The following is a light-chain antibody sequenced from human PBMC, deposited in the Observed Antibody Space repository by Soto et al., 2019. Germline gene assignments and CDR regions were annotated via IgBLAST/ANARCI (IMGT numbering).Light chain of an antibody. Sequence: DIQMTQSPSSLSASVGDRVIITCRASQSISSYLNCYQQKPGKAPKLLIYAASRLQSGVPLRFSGSGSVTDFTLHISSLQAEDFETYYYYPRYSTPLTFCEATQVAIK. CDR3: YPRYSTPLT. V-gene: IGKV1-39*01. J-gene: IGKJ4*01. CDR1: QSISSY. CDR2: AAS.